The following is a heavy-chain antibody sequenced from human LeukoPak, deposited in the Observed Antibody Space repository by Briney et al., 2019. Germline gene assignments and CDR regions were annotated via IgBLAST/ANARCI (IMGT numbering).Heavy chain of an antibody. D-gene: IGHD2-15*01. Sequence: GSLRLSCAAAAVSFSRNWMHCVRHATGEGLVWVSLIMNEGGRTSYADAVKGRFTISRDNAKNTLYLQMNRLSADDTAVYYCVRELYCSGGSRYSSGFDCWGQGTLVTVSS. CDR3: VRELYCSGGSRYSSGFDC. V-gene: IGHV3-74*01. J-gene: IGHJ4*02. CDR2: IMNEGGRT. CDR1: AVSFSRNW.